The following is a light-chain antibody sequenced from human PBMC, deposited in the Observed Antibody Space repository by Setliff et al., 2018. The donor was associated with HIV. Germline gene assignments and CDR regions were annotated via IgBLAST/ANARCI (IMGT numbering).Light chain of an antibody. Sequence: QSVLTQPASVSGSPGQSITIPCTGTSGDVGRYNLVSWYQQQPGKPPKLMIYQASKRPSGVSNRFSGSKSGNTASLTISGLQAEDEADYYCCSNTGSNTYVFGTGTKVTVL. J-gene: IGLJ1*01. CDR1: SGDVGRYNL. CDR3: CSNTGSNTYV. V-gene: IGLV2-23*01. CDR2: QAS.